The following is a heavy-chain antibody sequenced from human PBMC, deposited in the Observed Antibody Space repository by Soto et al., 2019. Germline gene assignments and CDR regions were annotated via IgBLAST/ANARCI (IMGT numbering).Heavy chain of an antibody. Sequence: EVQLVESGGGLVQPGGSLRLSCAASGFTFSSYDMHWVRQATGKGLEWVSAIGTAGDTYYPASVKGRFTISRENAKNSLYLQMNSLRAEDTAVYYCAIDATHDYGDKYYFDYWGQGTLVTVSS. V-gene: IGHV3-13*01. J-gene: IGHJ4*02. D-gene: IGHD4-17*01. CDR3: AIDATHDYGDKYYFDY. CDR1: GFTFSSYD. CDR2: IGTAGDT.